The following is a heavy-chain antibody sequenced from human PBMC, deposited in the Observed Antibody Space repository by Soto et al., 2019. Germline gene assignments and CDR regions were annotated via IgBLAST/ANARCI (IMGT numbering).Heavy chain of an antibody. CDR1: GGTFSSYA. D-gene: IGHD1-26*01. J-gene: IGHJ6*02. CDR3: ARDIPATTALAPYYYYSMDV. CDR2: IIPIFGTA. V-gene: IGHV1-69*12. Sequence: QVQLVQSGAEVKKPGSSVKVSCKASGGTFSSYAISWVRQAPGQGLEWMGGIIPIFGTANYAQKFQGRVTITADESTSTAYMDLSSLRAEDTAVDYSARDIPATTALAPYYYYSMDVWGQGTTVTVSS.